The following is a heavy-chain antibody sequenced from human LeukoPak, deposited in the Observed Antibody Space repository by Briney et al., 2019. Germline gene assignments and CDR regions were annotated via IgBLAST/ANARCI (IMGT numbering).Heavy chain of an antibody. CDR3: AKDLQYRLLPYFDY. D-gene: IGHD2-2*01. J-gene: IGHJ4*02. CDR2: VRGSGDST. CDR1: GFTFTSYT. Sequence: GGSLRLSCAASGFTFTSYTMNWVRQAPGKGLEWVSAVRGSGDSTHYADSVKGRFTISRDNSKNTLYLQMNSLRAEDTAVYYCAKDLQYRLLPYFDYWGQGTLVTVSS. V-gene: IGHV3-23*01.